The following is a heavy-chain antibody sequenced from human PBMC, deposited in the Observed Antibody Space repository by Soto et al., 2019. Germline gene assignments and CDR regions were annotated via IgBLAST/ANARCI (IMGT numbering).Heavy chain of an antibody. J-gene: IGHJ4*02. CDR2: ISSSTSHT. Sequence: GGSLRLSCAVSGFSFSDYYMTWIRQAPGKGLEWVSYISSSTSHTNYADSVKGRFTISRDNAKNSLFLQMNSLRAEDTAVYYCARGRGAAADYFDFWGQGT. CDR1: GFSFSDYY. V-gene: IGHV3-11*05. CDR3: ARGRGAAADYFDF. D-gene: IGHD6-13*01.